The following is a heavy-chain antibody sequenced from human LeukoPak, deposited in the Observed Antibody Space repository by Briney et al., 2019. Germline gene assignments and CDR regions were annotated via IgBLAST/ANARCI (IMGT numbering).Heavy chain of an antibody. D-gene: IGHD4-17*01. CDR3: ARDMTTVTTTHYMDV. CDR1: GYTFTGYY. V-gene: IGHV1-2*02. J-gene: IGHJ6*03. CDR2: INPNSGGT. Sequence: ASVKVSCKASGYTFTGYYMHWVRQAPGQGLEWMGWINPNSGGTNYAQKFQGRVTMTRDTSISTACMELSRLRSDDTAVYYCARDMTTVTTTHYMDVWGKGTTVTVSS.